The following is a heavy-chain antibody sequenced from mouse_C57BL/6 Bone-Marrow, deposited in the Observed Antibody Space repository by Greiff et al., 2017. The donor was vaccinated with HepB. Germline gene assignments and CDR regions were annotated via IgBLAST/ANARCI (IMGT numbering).Heavy chain of an antibody. Sequence: VQLKQSGPELVKPGASVKIPCKASGYTFTDYNMDWVKQSHGKSLEWIGDINPNNGGTIYNQKFKGKATLTVDKSSSTAYMELRSLTSEDTAVYYCARTIYDGYYVNYAMDYWGQGTSVTVSS. CDR3: ARTIYDGYYVNYAMDY. CDR2: INPNNGGT. V-gene: IGHV1-18*01. CDR1: GYTFTDYN. D-gene: IGHD2-3*01. J-gene: IGHJ4*01.